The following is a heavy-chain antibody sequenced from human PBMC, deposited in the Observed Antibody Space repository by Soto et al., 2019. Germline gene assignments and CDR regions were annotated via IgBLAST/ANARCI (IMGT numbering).Heavy chain of an antibody. J-gene: IGHJ6*02. CDR2: IDPSDSYT. CDR1: GYSFTSYW. V-gene: IGHV5-10-1*03. D-gene: IGHD1-26*01. Sequence: EVQLVQSGAEVKKPGESLSISCKGSGYSFTSYWISWVRQMPGKGLEWMGRIDPSDSYTNYSPSFQGHVTISADKSISTAYLQWSSLKASDTAMYYCARYSVGNYYYYYGMDVWGQGTTVTVSS. CDR3: ARYSVGNYYYYYGMDV.